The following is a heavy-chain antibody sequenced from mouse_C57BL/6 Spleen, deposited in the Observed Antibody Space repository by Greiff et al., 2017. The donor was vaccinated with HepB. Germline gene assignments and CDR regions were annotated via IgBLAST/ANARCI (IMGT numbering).Heavy chain of an antibody. Sequence: EVQLQQSGAELVRPGASVKLSCTASGFNIKDYYMHWVKQRPEQGLEWIGRIDPADGDTEYAPKFQGKATMTADTSSNTAYLQLSSLTSEDTAGYYCTTRWLPAWFAYWGQGTLVTVSA. V-gene: IGHV14-1*01. CDR1: GFNIKDYY. J-gene: IGHJ3*01. CDR3: TTRWLPAWFAY. CDR2: IDPADGDT. D-gene: IGHD2-3*01.